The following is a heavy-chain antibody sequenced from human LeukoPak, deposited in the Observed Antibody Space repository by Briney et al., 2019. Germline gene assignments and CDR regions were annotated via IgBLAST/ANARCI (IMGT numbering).Heavy chain of an antibody. D-gene: IGHD1-1*01. Sequence: SETLSLTCAVFGGSFSGYYWNWIRQPPGKGLEWIGQINPSRNTNYNPSLKSRVTISVDTSKKQFSLKLSSVTAADTAVYYCARVIGGTGTTKSDAFDIWGQGTMVTVSS. J-gene: IGHJ3*02. CDR1: GGSFSGYY. CDR2: INPSRNT. V-gene: IGHV4-34*01. CDR3: ARVIGGTGTTKSDAFDI.